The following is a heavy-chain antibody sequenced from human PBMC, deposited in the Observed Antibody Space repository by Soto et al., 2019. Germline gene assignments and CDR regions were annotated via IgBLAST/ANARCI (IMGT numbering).Heavy chain of an antibody. Sequence: VQLVESGGGVVQPGRSLRLSCAASGFTFSSYAMHWVRQAPGKGLEWVAVISYDGSNKYYADSVKGRFTISRDNSKNTLYLQMNSLRAEDTAVYYCARDNYDSSGYPDYWGQGTLVTVSS. D-gene: IGHD3-22*01. J-gene: IGHJ4*02. CDR2: ISYDGSNK. CDR1: GFTFSSYA. V-gene: IGHV3-30-3*01. CDR3: ARDNYDSSGYPDY.